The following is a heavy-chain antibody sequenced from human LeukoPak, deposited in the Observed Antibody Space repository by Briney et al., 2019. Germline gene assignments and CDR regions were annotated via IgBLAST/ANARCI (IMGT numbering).Heavy chain of an antibody. Sequence: GGSLRLSCAASGFTFDDYAMHWVRQGPGKSLEWVSLINENGDIAYYGDSVRGRFTVPRDNAKNSLYLQMNSLTTEDTALYYCAKARWEPNFDYWGQGTLVTVSS. V-gene: IGHV3-43*02. CDR3: AKARWEPNFDY. J-gene: IGHJ4*02. CDR2: INENGDIA. CDR1: GFTFDDYA. D-gene: IGHD1-26*01.